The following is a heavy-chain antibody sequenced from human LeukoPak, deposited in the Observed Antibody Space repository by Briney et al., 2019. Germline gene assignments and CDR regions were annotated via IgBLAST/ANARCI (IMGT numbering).Heavy chain of an antibody. CDR3: ARDKTTVTNYYYYYYMDV. V-gene: IGHV3-21*01. CDR2: ISSSSSYI. J-gene: IGHJ6*03. Sequence: GGSLRLSCAASGFTFSSYEMNWVRQAPGKGLEWVSSISSSSSYIYYADSVKGRFTISRDNAKNSLYLQMNSLRAEDTAVYYCARDKTTVTNYYYYYYMDVWGKGTTVTVSS. CDR1: GFTFSSYE. D-gene: IGHD4-17*01.